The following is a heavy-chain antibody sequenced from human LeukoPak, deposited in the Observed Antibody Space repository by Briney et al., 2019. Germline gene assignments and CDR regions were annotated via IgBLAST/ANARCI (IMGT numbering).Heavy chain of an antibody. CDR2: IYPGDSHT. J-gene: IGHJ5*02. CDR1: GYSLPNYW. V-gene: IGHV5-51*01. CDR3: ARGPYAYTSSATLGSYNWFDP. D-gene: IGHD2-2*02. Sequence: GESLKISCKGSGYSLPNYWIGWVRQMPGKGLEWMGIIYPGDSHTRYSPSFQDQVTISVDKSISTAYLQWSSLKASDTAMYYCARGPYAYTSSATLGSYNWFDPWGQGSLVTVSS.